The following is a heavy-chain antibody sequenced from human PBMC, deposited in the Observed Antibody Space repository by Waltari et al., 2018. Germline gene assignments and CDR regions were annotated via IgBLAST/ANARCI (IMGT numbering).Heavy chain of an antibody. J-gene: IGHJ5*02. D-gene: IGHD6-13*01. CDR2: IIPSLGTP. Sequence: QVHLVQSGAEVRKPGSSVKVSCEASGGTFGTYAISWLRQAPGQGLEWMGGIIPSLGTPNDAQKFQGRVNVAADEVTTTAYMGLGSLRSEDTAWYYGARDQYSSSWYGGGADWFDPWGQGTLVTVSS. V-gene: IGHV1-69*12. CDR1: GGTFGTYA. CDR3: ARDQYSSSWYGGGADWFDP.